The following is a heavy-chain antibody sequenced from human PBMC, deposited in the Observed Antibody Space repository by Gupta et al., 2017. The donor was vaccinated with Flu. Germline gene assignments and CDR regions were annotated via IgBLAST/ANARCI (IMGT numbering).Heavy chain of an antibody. CDR3: ARGVSGYDWGGY. J-gene: IGHJ4*02. CDR1: GFTFSSYW. V-gene: IGHV3-74*01. Sequence: EVQLLESGGPLVQPGGSLRLSCATSGFTFSSYWMHWVRQGPGKGLVWVSRINGPASSTSYADSVKGGFTVSRDKARNTVYLQMKSLRPEDTAVYYCARGVSGYDWGGYWGQGTLVTVSS. D-gene: IGHD5-12*01. CDR2: INGPASST.